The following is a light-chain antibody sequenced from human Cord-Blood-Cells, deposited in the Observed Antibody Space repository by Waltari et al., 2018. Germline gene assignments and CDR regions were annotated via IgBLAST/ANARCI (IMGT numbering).Light chain of an antibody. CDR2: EGS. CDR3: CSYAGSSTSWV. Sequence: QSALTQPASVSGSPGQSITISCTGTSSDVGSYNLVSWYQPHPGKAPKLMIYEGSQRPSGVSIRFSGAKSGNTASLTISGLQAEDEADYYCCSYAGSSTSWVFGGGTKLTVL. CDR1: SSDVGSYNL. V-gene: IGLV2-23*01. J-gene: IGLJ3*02.